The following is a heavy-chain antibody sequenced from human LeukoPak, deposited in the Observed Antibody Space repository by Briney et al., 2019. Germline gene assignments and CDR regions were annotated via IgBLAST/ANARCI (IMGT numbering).Heavy chain of an antibody. Sequence: PGGSLRLSCAASGFTFSRYSMNWVRQAPGKGLKWVSYITNSSNNIYYADSVKGRFTVSRDNAKNSLYLQMNSLRAEDTAVYYCARAEYLDYWGQGTLVTVSS. CDR3: ARAEYLDY. J-gene: IGHJ4*02. V-gene: IGHV3-48*04. CDR2: ITNSSNNI. CDR1: GFTFSRYS. D-gene: IGHD2/OR15-2a*01.